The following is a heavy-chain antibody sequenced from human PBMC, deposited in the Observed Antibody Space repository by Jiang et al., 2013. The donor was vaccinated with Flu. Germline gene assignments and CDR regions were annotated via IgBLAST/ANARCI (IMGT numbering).Heavy chain of an antibody. J-gene: IGHJ6*02. V-gene: IGHV3-30-3*02. CDR3: AKGRITMVRGVTGMDV. D-gene: IGHD3-10*01. Sequence: GKGLEWVAVMSIDGSTGYYADSVKGRFTISRDNSKNTLYLQMNSLRAEDTAVYYCAKGRITMVRGVTGMDVWGQGTTVTVSS. CDR2: MSIDGSTG.